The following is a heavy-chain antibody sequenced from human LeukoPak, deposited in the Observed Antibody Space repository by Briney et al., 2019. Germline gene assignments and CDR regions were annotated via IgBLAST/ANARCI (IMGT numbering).Heavy chain of an antibody. CDR3: ARLIPSILVREDGDSYYYGMDV. CDR1: GGTFSSYA. Sequence: SVNVSCKASGGTFSSYAISWVRQAPGQGLEWMGRIIPILGIANYAQKFQGRVTITADKSTSTAYMELSSLRSEDTAVYYCARLIPSILVREDGDSYYYGMDVWGQGTTVTVSS. CDR2: IIPILGIA. J-gene: IGHJ6*02. D-gene: IGHD3-22*01. V-gene: IGHV1-69*04.